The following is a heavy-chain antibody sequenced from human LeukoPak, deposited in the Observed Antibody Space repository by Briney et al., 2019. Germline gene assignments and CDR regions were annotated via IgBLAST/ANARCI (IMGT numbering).Heavy chain of an antibody. Sequence: SETLSLTCTVSGGSISSYYWSWIRQPPGKGLEWIGYIYYSGSTNYNPSLKSRVTISVDTSKNRFSLKLSSVTAADTAVYYCARRSKSSSWSPIDYWGQGTLVTVSS. V-gene: IGHV4-59*08. D-gene: IGHD6-13*01. CDR2: IYYSGST. CDR1: GGSISSYY. J-gene: IGHJ4*02. CDR3: ARRSKSSSWSPIDY.